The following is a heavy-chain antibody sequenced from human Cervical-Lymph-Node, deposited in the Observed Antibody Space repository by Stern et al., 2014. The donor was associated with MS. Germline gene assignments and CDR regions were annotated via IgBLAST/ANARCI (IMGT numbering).Heavy chain of an antibody. CDR3: AREGAGYCSGGSCYSGEYFQH. CDR1: GYTFTSYG. J-gene: IGHJ1*01. Sequence: VQLVQSGAEVKKPGSSVKVSCKASGYTFTSYGISWGRQAPGQGLEWMGWISAFNGKTNYAQKVQGRVTMTTDTATCTVYMELRSLRSDDTAVYYCAREGAGYCSGGSCYSGEYFQHWGQGTLVTVSS. V-gene: IGHV1-18*04. CDR2: ISAFNGKT. D-gene: IGHD2-15*01.